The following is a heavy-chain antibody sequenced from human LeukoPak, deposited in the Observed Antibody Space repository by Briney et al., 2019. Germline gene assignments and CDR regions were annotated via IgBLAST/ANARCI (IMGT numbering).Heavy chain of an antibody. D-gene: IGHD6-25*01. CDR1: GGTFSSYA. V-gene: IGHV1-69*13. CDR2: IIPIFGTA. J-gene: IGHJ5*02. Sequence: RGASVKVSCKASGGTFSSYAISWVRQAPGQGLEWMGGIIPIFGTANYAQKFQGRVTITADESTSTAYMELSSLRSEDTAVYYCANRAAHSSEVSWFDPWGQGTLVTVSS. CDR3: ANRAAHSSEVSWFDP.